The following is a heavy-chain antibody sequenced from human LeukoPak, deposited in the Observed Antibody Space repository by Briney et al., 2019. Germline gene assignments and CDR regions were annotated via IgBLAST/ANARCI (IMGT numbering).Heavy chain of an antibody. CDR1: GGTLSSYA. J-gene: IGHJ3*02. D-gene: IGHD3-10*01. V-gene: IGHV1-69*01. CDR3: ARVRSYDAFDI. CDR2: IIPIFDTT. Sequence: SVKVSCKASGGTLSSYAISWVRQAPGQGLEWMGGIIPIFDTTKYAPRFQGRVTITADDSTSSAYMELSSLGSEDTAVYYCARVRSYDAFDIWGQGTMVTVSS.